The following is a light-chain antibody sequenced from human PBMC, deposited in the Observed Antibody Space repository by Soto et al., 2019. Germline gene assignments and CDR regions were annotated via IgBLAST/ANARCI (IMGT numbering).Light chain of an antibody. V-gene: IGLV1-44*01. CDR3: AAWDDSLNAYV. J-gene: IGLJ1*01. CDR1: SSNIGSHT. Sequence: QLVLTQPPSASGTPGQRVTISSSGSSSNIGSHTVNWYQQLPGTAPKLLIYSNNQRPSGVPDRFSGSKSGTSASLAISGLQSEDEADYYCAAWDDSLNAYVFGTGTKLTVL. CDR2: SNN.